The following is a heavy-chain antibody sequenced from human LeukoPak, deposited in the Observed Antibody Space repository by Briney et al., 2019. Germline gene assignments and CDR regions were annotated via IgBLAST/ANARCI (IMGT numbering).Heavy chain of an antibody. CDR2: ISSSSSYI. J-gene: IGHJ3*02. CDR1: GFTFSSYS. D-gene: IGHD2-2*01. CDR3: ARDSHPYCSSTSCYFYGSASGI. V-gene: IGHV3-21*01. Sequence: PGGSLRLSCAASGFTFSSYSMNWVRQAPGKGLEWVSSISSSSSYIYYADSVKGRFTISRDNAKNSLYLQMNSLRAEDTAVYYCARDSHPYCSSTSCYFYGSASGIWGQGTMVTVSS.